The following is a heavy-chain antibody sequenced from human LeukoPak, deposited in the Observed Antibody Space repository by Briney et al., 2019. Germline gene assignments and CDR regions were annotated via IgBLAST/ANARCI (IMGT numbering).Heavy chain of an antibody. D-gene: IGHD6-6*01. CDR2: IRYDGSNK. J-gene: IGHJ4*02. CDR1: GFTFSSYG. Sequence: GGSLRLSCAASGFTFSSYGMHWVRQAPGKGLEWVAFIRYDGSNKYYADSVKGRLTTSRDNSKNTLYLQMTSLRGDDTAVYYCAKGKNSYSSSSGQGYWGQGTLVTVSS. V-gene: IGHV3-30*02. CDR3: AKGKNSYSSSSGQGY.